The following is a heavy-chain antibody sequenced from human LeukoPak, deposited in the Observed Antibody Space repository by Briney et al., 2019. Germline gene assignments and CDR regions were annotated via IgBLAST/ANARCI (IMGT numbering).Heavy chain of an antibody. CDR3: ANVQLWLNYFDY. J-gene: IGHJ4*02. D-gene: IGHD5-18*01. Sequence: PGGSLRLSCAASGFTFSSYSMNWVRQAPGKGLEWVSSISSSSSYIYYADSVKGRFTISRDNSKNTLYLQMNSLRAEDTAVYYCANVQLWLNYFDYWGQGTLVTVSS. CDR2: ISSSSSYI. V-gene: IGHV3-21*04. CDR1: GFTFSSYS.